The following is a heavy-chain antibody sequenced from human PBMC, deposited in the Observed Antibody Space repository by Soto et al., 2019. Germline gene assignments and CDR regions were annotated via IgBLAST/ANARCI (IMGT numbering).Heavy chain of an antibody. J-gene: IGHJ3*01. CDR3: ARWSAIVGGAEALDV. CDR2: LSAYNGDT. V-gene: IGHV1-18*01. Sequence: QVQLVQSGAEVKKPGASVRVSCKTSGYTFINYGITWVRQAPGQGLEWRGWLSAYNGDTSSSEKLQDRFTMTTDTSTNTEYMDLRSLTSDDTAVYYCARWSAIVGGAEALDVWGQGTMVIVSS. D-gene: IGHD1-26*01. CDR1: GYTFINYG.